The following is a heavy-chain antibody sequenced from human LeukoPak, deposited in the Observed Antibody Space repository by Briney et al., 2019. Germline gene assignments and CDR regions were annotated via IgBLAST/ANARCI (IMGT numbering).Heavy chain of an antibody. V-gene: IGHV1-2*02. CDR2: INPNSGGT. CDR3: ARQRPGYYYRMDV. CDR1: GYTFTGYY. Sequence: ASVKVSCKASGYTFTGYYMHWVRQAPGQGLEWMGWINPNSGGTNYAQKFQGRVTMTRDTSISTAYMELSRLRSDDTAVYYCARQRPGYYYRMDVWGQGTTVTVSS. J-gene: IGHJ6*02. D-gene: IGHD1-14*01.